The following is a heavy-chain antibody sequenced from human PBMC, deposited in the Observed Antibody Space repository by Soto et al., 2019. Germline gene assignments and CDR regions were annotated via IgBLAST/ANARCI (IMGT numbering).Heavy chain of an antibody. V-gene: IGHV1-69*04. CDR2: ITPILGIA. CDR3: ARDGDTTGSPKFDYYMDV. CDR1: GGTFSSYT. D-gene: IGHD4-4*01. J-gene: IGHJ6*03. Sequence: SVKVSCKASGGTFSSYTISWVRQAPGQGLEWMGRITPILGIANYAQKYQGRVTITADKSTSTAYMELSSLRSEDTAVYYCARDGDTTGSPKFDYYMDVWGKGTTVTVSS.